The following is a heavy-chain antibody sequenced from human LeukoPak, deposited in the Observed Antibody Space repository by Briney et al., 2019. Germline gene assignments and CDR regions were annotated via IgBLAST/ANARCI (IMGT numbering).Heavy chain of an antibody. CDR1: GGSISSSNR. Sequence: SETLSLTCAVSGGSISSSNRWSWVRQPPGKGLEWIGEIYHSGSTNYNPSLKSRVTISVDKSKNQFSLKLSSVTAADTAVYYCARMDGSYYYGMDVWGQGTTVTASS. CDR3: ARMDGSYYYGMDV. J-gene: IGHJ6*02. D-gene: IGHD3/OR15-3a*01. V-gene: IGHV4-4*02. CDR2: IYHSGST.